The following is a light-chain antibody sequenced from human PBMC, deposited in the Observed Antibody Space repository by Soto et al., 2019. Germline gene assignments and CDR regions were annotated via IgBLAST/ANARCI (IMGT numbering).Light chain of an antibody. J-gene: IGLJ1*01. Sequence: QSVLTQPPSASGTPGQRVTISCSGINSNIGSNYVHWYQQFPGTAPKLLIYRNTQRPSGVSDRFSGSKSGNTASLTISGLQAEDEADYYCSSKRDSSTLFVFGTGTKVTVL. CDR2: RNT. V-gene: IGLV1-47*01. CDR3: SSKRDSSTLFV. CDR1: NSNIGSNY.